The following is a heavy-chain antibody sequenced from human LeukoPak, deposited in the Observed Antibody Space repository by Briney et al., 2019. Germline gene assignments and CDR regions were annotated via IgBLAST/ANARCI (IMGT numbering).Heavy chain of an antibody. V-gene: IGHV1-46*01. Sequence: GASVKVSCKASGYTFTSYYMHWVRQAPGQGLEWMGIINPSGGSTSYAQRFQGRVTMTRDTSTSTVYMELSSLRSEDTAVYYCARNSVRDAFDIWGQGTMVTVSS. CDR3: ARNSVRDAFDI. D-gene: IGHD3-10*02. CDR2: INPSGGST. CDR1: GYTFTSYY. J-gene: IGHJ3*02.